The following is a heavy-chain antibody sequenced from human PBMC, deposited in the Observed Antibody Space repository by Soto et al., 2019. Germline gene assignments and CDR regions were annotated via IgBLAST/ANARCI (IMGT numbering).Heavy chain of an antibody. CDR1: GYSFPSSW. V-gene: IGHV5-51*01. CDR3: ARLRGPRAVATPRNYFEY. CDR2: IYPGDSDT. Sequence: PGESLKISCKGSGYSFPSSWICWVRQMPEKGLEWMEVIYPGDSDTRYSPSFRGQVTISADKSLSTAYLPCSSLKASHTPMYYSARLRGPRAVATPRNYFEYWGQGTLVSVSS. D-gene: IGHD6-19*01. J-gene: IGHJ4*02.